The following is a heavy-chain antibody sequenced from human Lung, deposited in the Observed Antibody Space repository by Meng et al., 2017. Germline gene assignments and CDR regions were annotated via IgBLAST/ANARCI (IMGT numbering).Heavy chain of an antibody. CDR3: ASYCRGTSCATY. J-gene: IGHJ4*02. D-gene: IGHD2-15*01. V-gene: IGHV1-2*06. Sequence: QVQLVQSGAEVKKPGPSVTVSCKASGYTFTGSYMHWVRQAPGQGLEWMGRVNPNNGGTNYAQKFQGRVTMTRDTSISTAYLELSRLTADDTAVYYCASYCRGTSCATYWGQGSLVTVSS. CDR1: GYTFTGSY. CDR2: VNPNNGGT.